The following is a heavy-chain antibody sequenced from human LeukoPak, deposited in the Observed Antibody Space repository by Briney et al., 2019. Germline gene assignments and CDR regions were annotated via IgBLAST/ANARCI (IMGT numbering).Heavy chain of an antibody. J-gene: IGHJ4*02. Sequence: GGSLRLSCAASGFTFSSYVMSWVRQAPGKGLEWVSAISGSGGSTYYADSVKGRFTISRDNSKNTLYLQMNSLRAEDTAVYYCAKVLWFGEYYFDYWGQGTLVTVSS. CDR2: ISGSGGST. V-gene: IGHV3-23*01. CDR1: GFTFSSYV. CDR3: AKVLWFGEYYFDY. D-gene: IGHD3-10*01.